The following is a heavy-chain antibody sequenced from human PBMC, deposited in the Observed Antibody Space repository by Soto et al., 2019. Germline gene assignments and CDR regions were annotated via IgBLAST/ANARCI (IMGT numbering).Heavy chain of an antibody. CDR2: ISAGGGTT. Sequence: GGSLRLSCAASGFTFSTYAMSWVRQAPGKGLEWVSGISAGGGTTYYADSVKGRFTNSRDNSKNTLYLQMNSLRAEDTAVYYCAKVRFVLRFLEWFGIGMDVWGRGTTVTVSS. J-gene: IGHJ6*02. D-gene: IGHD3-3*01. CDR3: AKVRFVLRFLEWFGIGMDV. V-gene: IGHV3-23*01. CDR1: GFTFSTYA.